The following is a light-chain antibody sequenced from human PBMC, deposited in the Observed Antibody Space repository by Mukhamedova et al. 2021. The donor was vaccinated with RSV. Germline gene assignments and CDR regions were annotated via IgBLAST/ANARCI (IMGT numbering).Light chain of an antibody. CDR1: GSNT. J-gene: IGLJ2*01. CDR2: SNH. V-gene: IGLV1-44*01. Sequence: GSNTVNWYQQLPGTAPKLLIHSNHHRPSGVPDRFSGSKSAASASASLAISGLQPEDEGDYYCAAWEERLHGPLFGGGTKLTVL. CDR3: AAWEERLHGPL.